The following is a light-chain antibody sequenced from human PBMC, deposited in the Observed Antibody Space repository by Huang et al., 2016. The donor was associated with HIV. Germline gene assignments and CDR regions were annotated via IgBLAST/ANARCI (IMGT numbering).Light chain of an antibody. CDR2: WAS. CDR1: QSLFFSSNNRSY. Sequence: DIVMTQSPDSLTVSLGERATINCRSSQSLFFSSNNRSYLAWYQKKPGQPPKLVISWASAREAGVTDRVSGSGYETHFTRTINSLQAEDVAVYDCQQYYHNPLTVGGGTKVEI. J-gene: IGKJ4*01. CDR3: QQYYHNPLT. V-gene: IGKV4-1*01.